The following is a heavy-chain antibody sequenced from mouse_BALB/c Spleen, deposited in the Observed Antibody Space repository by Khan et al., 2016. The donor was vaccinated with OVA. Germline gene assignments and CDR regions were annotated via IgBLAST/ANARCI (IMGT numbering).Heavy chain of an antibody. D-gene: IGHD2-14*01. Sequence: VELVESGPGLVAPSQSLSIACTVSGFSLSRYNVHWVRQPPGKGLEWLGMIWGGGGTDYNSALKSRLSISKDKSKRQVFLKMNSLQTDYTAMYYCVRAYYRYDGYYAMDYWGQGTSVTFSS. CDR3: VRAYYRYDGYYAMDY. CDR2: IWGGGGT. V-gene: IGHV2-6-4*01. CDR1: GFSLSRYN. J-gene: IGHJ4*01.